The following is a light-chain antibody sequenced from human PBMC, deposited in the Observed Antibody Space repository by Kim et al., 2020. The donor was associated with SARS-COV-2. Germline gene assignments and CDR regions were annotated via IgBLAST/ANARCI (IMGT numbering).Light chain of an antibody. CDR2: STS. CDR3: QQYGHSPWT. Sequence: PGERASLSCRASQSVSSGYLAWYQQKPGQPPRLLIYSTSSGASGIPDRFSGSGSGTEFTLTISRLEPEDFAVYYCQQYGHSPWTFGQGTKV. CDR1: QSVSSGY. J-gene: IGKJ1*01. V-gene: IGKV3-20*01.